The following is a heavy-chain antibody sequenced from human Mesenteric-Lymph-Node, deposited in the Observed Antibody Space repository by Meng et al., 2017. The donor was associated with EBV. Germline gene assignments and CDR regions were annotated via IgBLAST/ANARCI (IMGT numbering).Heavy chain of an antibody. V-gene: IGHV4-61*01. D-gene: IGHD1-1*01. J-gene: IGHJ4*02. CDR3: ARGRRGVQYFDF. Sequence: QVWLPESGPGLVKPSETLSLTCTVSGGSVTSGSYYWNWIRQPPGKRLEWIGYIHYSGSTNYNPSLKSQITISVDTSKNQLSLRVSHVTAADTAVYYCARGRRGVQYFDFWGQGALVTVSS. CDR2: IHYSGST. CDR1: GGSVTSGSYY.